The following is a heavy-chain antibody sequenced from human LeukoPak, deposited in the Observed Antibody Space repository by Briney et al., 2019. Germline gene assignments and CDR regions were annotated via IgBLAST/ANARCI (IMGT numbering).Heavy chain of an antibody. CDR2: INHSGST. CDR3: AGTDYGDYYFDY. V-gene: IGHV4-34*01. CDR1: GGSFSGYY. Sequence: SETLSLTCAVCGGSFSGYYWSWIRQPPGKGLEWIGEINHSGSTNYNPSLKSRVTISVDTSKNQFSLKLSSVTAADTAVYYCAGTDYGDYYFDYWGQGTLVTVSS. D-gene: IGHD4-17*01. J-gene: IGHJ4*02.